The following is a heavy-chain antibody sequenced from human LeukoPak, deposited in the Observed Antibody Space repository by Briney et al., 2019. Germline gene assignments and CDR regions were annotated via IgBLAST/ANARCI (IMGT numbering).Heavy chain of an antibody. CDR3: AKGYYTMVRGVIIGIDY. V-gene: IGHV3-74*01. CDR2: INTDGSST. D-gene: IGHD3-10*01. CDR1: GFTFSSYW. Sequence: GGSLRLSCAASGFTFSSYWMHWVRQAPGKGLMWVSGINTDGSSTSYADSVKGRFTISRDNAKNTLFLQMNSLRAEDTAVYYCAKGYYTMVRGVIIGIDYWGQGTLVTVSS. J-gene: IGHJ4*02.